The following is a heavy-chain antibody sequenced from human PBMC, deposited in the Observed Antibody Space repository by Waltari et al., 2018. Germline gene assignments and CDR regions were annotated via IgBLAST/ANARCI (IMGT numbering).Heavy chain of an antibody. CDR1: GITFDEYG. CDR2: ISWDGGST. D-gene: IGHD3-16*02. CDR3: AKGLGELSLGDAFDI. V-gene: IGHV3-43D*03. J-gene: IGHJ3*02. Sequence: EVQLVESGGGGVPAWGFLRPSCAGFGITFDEYGMPWVRQTPGKGLEWVSLISWDGGSTYYADSVKGRFTISRDNSKNSLYLQMNSLRAEDTALYYCAKGLGELSLGDAFDIWGQGTMVTVSS.